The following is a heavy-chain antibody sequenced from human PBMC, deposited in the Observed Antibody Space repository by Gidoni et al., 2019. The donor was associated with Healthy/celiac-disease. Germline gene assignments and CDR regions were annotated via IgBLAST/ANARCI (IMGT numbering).Heavy chain of an antibody. J-gene: IGHJ4*02. D-gene: IGHD3-16*02. CDR3: ARGTWPYDYVWGSYRYRGYPTFDY. V-gene: IGHV4-30-4*08. Sequence: QVHLQESGPGLVKPSQTLSLTCTVSGGSISSGDYYLSWIRQPPGKGLEWIGYIYYSGSTYYNPSLKSRVTISVDTSKNQFSLKLSSVTAADTAVYYCARGTWPYDYVWGSYRYRGYPTFDYWGQGTLVTVSS. CDR1: GGSISSGDYY. CDR2: IYYSGST.